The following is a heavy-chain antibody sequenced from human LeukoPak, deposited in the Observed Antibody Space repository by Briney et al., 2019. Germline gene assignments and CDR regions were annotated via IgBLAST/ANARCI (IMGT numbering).Heavy chain of an antibody. D-gene: IGHD6-19*01. V-gene: IGHV4-34*01. CDR2: INHSGST. CDR1: GGSFSGYY. J-gene: IGHJ4*02. CDR3: ARYKSSGWYERGGVFDY. Sequence: SETLSLTCAVYGGSFSGYYWSWIRQPPGKGLEWIGEINHSGSTNYNPSLKSRVTISVDTSKNQFSLKLSSVTAADTAVYYCARYKSSGWYERGGVFDYWGQGTLVTVSS.